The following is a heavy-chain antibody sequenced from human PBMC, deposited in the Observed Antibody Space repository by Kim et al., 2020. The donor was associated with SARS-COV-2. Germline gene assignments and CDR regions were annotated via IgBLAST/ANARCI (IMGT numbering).Heavy chain of an antibody. J-gene: IGHJ4*02. Sequence: YADSGKGRFTISRDNSKNTLYLQMNSLRAEDTAVYYCAANYYDSSGYFDYWGQGTLVTVSS. V-gene: IGHV3-23*01. D-gene: IGHD3-22*01. CDR3: AANYYDSSGYFDY.